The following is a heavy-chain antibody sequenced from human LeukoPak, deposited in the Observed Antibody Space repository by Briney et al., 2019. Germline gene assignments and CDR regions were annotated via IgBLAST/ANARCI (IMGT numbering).Heavy chain of an antibody. J-gene: IGHJ4*02. V-gene: IGHV4-34*01. CDR3: ARGGPRYCSGGSCYFGY. CDR1: GGSFSGYY. CDR2: INHSGST. D-gene: IGHD2-15*01. Sequence: SETLSLTCAVYGGSFSGYYWSWIRQPPGKWLEWIGEINHSGSTNYNPSLKSRVTISVDTSKNQFSLKLSSVTAADTAVYYCARGGPRYCSGGSCYFGYWGQGTLVTVSS.